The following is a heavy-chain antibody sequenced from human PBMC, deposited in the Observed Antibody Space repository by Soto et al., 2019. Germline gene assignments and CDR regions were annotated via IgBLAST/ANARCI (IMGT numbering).Heavy chain of an antibody. Sequence: EVQLVESGGGLVQPGGSLRLSCAASAFTFSDYTMTWVRQAPGRGLEFVSHISSSGGAIFYAESVKCRFTVSRDNAKNSLYLQMNSLRDEDTAVYFCARDHGGSTWFVGVYYFFGMDVWGQGTAVTVSS. J-gene: IGHJ6*02. CDR3: ARDHGGSTWFVGVYYFFGMDV. CDR1: AFTFSDYT. V-gene: IGHV3-48*02. CDR2: ISSSGGAI. D-gene: IGHD6-13*01.